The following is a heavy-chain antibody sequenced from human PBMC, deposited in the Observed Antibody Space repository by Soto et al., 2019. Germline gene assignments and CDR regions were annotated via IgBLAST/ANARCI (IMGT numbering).Heavy chain of an antibody. CDR1: GFTFSSYE. J-gene: IGHJ4*02. V-gene: IGHV3-48*03. CDR3: ARDNGGLGKYYDSSGYYFDY. Sequence: PGGSLRLSCAASGFTFSSYEMNWVRQAPGKGLEWVSYISSSGSTIYYADSVKGRFTISRDNAKNSLYLQMNSLRAEDTAVYYCARDNGGLGKYYDSSGYYFDYWGQGTLVTVSS. CDR2: ISSSGSTI. D-gene: IGHD3-22*01.